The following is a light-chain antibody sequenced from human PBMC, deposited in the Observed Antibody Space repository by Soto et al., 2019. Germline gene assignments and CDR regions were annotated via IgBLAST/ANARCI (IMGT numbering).Light chain of an antibody. CDR1: PSVTTSY. J-gene: IGKJ1*01. CDR3: HQRSSGPWT. Sequence: SVLTQSPGTPVLSRGERAPLPXRASPSVTTSYVAWYQPKPGXAPRVXXDGXSSRATGSPDRLSGSGSGTDDTLPITNLEPDELAIYYCHQRSSGPWTFGQGTKVDIK. V-gene: IGKV3D-20*02. CDR2: GXS.